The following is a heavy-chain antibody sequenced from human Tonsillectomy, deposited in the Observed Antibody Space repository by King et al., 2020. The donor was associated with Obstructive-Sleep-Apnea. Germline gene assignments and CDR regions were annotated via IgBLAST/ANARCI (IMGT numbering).Heavy chain of an antibody. J-gene: IGHJ4*02. V-gene: IGHV3-66*01. CDR1: GFTISSNY. D-gene: IGHD6-19*01. CDR3: ARIWQQWRSEFDY. CDR2: IYSCGST. Sequence: VQRVESGGGLVQPGGSLRISCAASGFTISSNYMSWVRHAPGKGLEWVSVIYSCGSTYYADTVKGRFTISRDNSKNTLYLQMNSLRAEDTAVYYCARIWQQWRSEFDYWGQGTLVTVSS.